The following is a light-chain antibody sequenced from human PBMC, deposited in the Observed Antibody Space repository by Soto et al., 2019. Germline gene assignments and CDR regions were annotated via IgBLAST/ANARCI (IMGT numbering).Light chain of an antibody. CDR3: SSYTSSITLV. V-gene: IGLV2-14*01. J-gene: IGLJ2*01. Sequence: QSALTQPASVSGSPGQSITISCTGTSSDVGGYNHVSWYQQHPGKVPKLMIYDVSNRPSGVSNRFAGSKTGNTASLTISGLQAEDEADYYCSSYTSSITLVFGGGTKLTVL. CDR2: DVS. CDR1: SSDVGGYNH.